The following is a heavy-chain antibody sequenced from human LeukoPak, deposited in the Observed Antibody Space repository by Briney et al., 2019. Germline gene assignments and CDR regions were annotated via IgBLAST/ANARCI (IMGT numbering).Heavy chain of an antibody. CDR2: IRHDGGEE. V-gene: IGHV3-33*07. CDR1: GFSFSGYG. D-gene: IGHD3-10*01. J-gene: IGHJ6*02. Sequence: PGGSLRLSCAPSGFSFSGYGFYWVRQAPGKGPEWVARIRHDGGEEQYVDSVQGRFTISRENSKSTLYLQMSSLGVEDTAVYFCARDCDLYFDVWGQGTTVTVSS. CDR3: ARDCDLYFDV.